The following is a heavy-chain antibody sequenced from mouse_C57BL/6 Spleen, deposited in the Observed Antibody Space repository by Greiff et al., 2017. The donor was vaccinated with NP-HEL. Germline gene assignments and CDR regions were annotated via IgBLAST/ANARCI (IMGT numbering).Heavy chain of an antibody. CDR2: IDPETGGT. CDR3: TRGAVVAHWYFDV. J-gene: IGHJ1*03. D-gene: IGHD1-1*01. Sequence: QVHVKQSGAELVRPGASVTLSCKASGYTFTDYEMHWVKQTPVHGLEWIGAIDPETGGTAYNQKFKGKAILTADKSSSTAYMELRSLTSEDSAVYYCTRGAVVAHWYFDVWGTGTTVTVSS. CDR1: GYTFTDYE. V-gene: IGHV1-15*01.